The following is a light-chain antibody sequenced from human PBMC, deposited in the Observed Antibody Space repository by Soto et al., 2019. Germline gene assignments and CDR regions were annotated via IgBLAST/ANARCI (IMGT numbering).Light chain of an antibody. CDR2: GAS. J-gene: IGKJ5*01. V-gene: IGKV3-15*01. CDR3: QQYNNWPLA. CDR1: QSVSSY. Sequence: IVLTQSPATLSLSPGERATLSCRASQSVSSYLAWYQQKPGQAPRLLIYGASTRATDIPARFSGSGSGTEFTLTISSLQSEDFAVYFCQQYNNWPLAFGQGTRLEIK.